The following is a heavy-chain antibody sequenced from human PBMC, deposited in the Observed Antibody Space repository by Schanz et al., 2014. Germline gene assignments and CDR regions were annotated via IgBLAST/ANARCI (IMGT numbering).Heavy chain of an antibody. Sequence: VQLVESGGGVVKPGGSLRLSCAASGFTFSSYSMNWVRQAPGKGLEWLSYIDGKSTTVYYADSVKGRFTISRDNSKNTLYLHMNTLRSEDTAVYYCAKDSTHIDIVLVPTAIDYWGQGTLVTVSS. CDR3: AKDSTHIDIVLVPTAIDY. D-gene: IGHD2-2*01. V-gene: IGHV3-48*01. CDR2: IDGKSTTV. J-gene: IGHJ4*02. CDR1: GFTFSSYS.